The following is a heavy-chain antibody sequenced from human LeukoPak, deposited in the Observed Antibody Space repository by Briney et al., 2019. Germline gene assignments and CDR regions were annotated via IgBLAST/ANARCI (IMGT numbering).Heavy chain of an antibody. J-gene: IGHJ4*02. CDR2: INWNGGST. CDR1: GFTFDDYG. CDR3: ARDPYDSSGYYLTHYFDY. D-gene: IGHD3-22*01. V-gene: IGHV3-20*04. Sequence: GGSLRLSCAASGFTFDDYGMSWVRQAPGKGLEWVSGINWNGGSTGYADSVKGRFTISRDNAKNSLYLQMNSLRAEDTALYYCARDPYDSSGYYLTHYFDYWGQGTLVTVSS.